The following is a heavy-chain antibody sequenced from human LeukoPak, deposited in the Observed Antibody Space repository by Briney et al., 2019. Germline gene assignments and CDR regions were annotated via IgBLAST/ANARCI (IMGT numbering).Heavy chain of an antibody. CDR2: ISGSGGST. Sequence: GGSLRLSCAASGFTFSSYAMSWVRQAPGKGLEWVSAISGSGGSTYYADSVNGRFTISRDNSKNTAYLQMNSLGAEDTAVYYCARDQRGYLYYMDVWGKGTTVTISS. CDR3: ARDQRGYLYYMDV. J-gene: IGHJ6*03. V-gene: IGHV3-23*01. D-gene: IGHD1-1*01. CDR1: GFTFSSYA.